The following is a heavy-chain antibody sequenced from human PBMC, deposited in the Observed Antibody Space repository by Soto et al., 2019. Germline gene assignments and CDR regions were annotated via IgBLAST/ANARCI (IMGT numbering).Heavy chain of an antibody. J-gene: IGHJ6*02. CDR1: GVSFNNNG. V-gene: IGHV1-69*01. CDR2: VSPPFRTS. CDR3: ARVLYYGSGSYSPYGMDV. Sequence: VQLVQSGAEVKKPGSSVKVSCKTSGVSFNNNGIGWVRQAPGHGLEWMGGVSPPFRTSNYARKFQGRISITADASTGTLNMELSSLTSEDTAQYYCARVLYYGSGSYSPYGMDVWGQGTTVTVSS. D-gene: IGHD3-10*01.